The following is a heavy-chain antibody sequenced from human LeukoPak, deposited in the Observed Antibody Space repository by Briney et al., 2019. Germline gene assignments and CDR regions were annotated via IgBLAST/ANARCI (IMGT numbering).Heavy chain of an antibody. Sequence: GGSLRLSCAASGFPFNPHCMTWVRQAPGKGLEWVANIRQDGDTKYYVDSVKGRFTISRDNAMNSLYLQMNSLRAEDTAIYYCARSLPYGTTWYGRSDFWGQGTLVTVSS. D-gene: IGHD6-13*01. CDR3: ARSLPYGTTWYGRSDF. CDR1: GFPFNPHC. CDR2: IRQDGDTK. V-gene: IGHV3-7*03. J-gene: IGHJ4*02.